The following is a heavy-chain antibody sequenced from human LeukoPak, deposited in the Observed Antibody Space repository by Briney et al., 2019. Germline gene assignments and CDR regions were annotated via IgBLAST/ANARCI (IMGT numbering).Heavy chain of an antibody. V-gene: IGHV3-21*01. CDR1: GFTFSSYS. CDR2: ISSSSSYI. D-gene: IGHD1-20*01. CDR3: AREGITGTAYFDY. Sequence: GGSLRLSCAASGFTFSSYSMNWVRQAPGKGLEWVSSISSSSSYIYYADSVKGRLTISRDNAKNSLYLQMNSLRAEDTAVYYCAREGITGTAYFDYWGQGTLVTVSS. J-gene: IGHJ4*02.